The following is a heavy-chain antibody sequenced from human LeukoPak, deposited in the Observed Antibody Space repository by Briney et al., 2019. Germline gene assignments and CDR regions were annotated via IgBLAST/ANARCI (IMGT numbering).Heavy chain of an antibody. CDR2: IRYTGST. CDR3: ARHVAPAMDYFDY. Sequence: PSETLSLTCTVSGGSISSYYWTWIRQSPGKRPEWLAYIRYTGSTNCNPSLKSRVTISVDTSKNQFSLTLTSVTAADTTVYYCARHVAPAMDYFDYWGPGTLVTVSP. D-gene: IGHD2-2*01. V-gene: IGHV4-59*08. CDR1: GGSISSYY. J-gene: IGHJ4*02.